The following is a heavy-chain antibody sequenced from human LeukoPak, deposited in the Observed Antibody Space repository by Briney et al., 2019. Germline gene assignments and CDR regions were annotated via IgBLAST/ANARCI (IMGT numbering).Heavy chain of an antibody. D-gene: IGHD3-10*01. V-gene: IGHV1-69*13. CDR2: IIPIFGTA. CDR3: ARVITSGWFGELHYSSGKNWFDP. CDR1: GGTFSSYA. J-gene: IGHJ5*02. Sequence: SVKVSCKASGGTFSSYAISWVRQAPGQGLEWMGGIIPIFGTANYAQKFQGRVTITADESTSTAYMELRSLRSDDTAVYYCARVITSGWFGELHYSSGKNWFDPWGQGTLVTVSS.